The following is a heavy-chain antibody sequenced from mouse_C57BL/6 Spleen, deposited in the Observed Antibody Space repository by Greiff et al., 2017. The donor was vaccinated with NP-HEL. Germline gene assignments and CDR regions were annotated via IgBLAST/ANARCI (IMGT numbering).Heavy chain of an antibody. D-gene: IGHD1-1*01. CDR3: ARDRSHYYGSSYDAMDY. V-gene: IGHV5-16*01. CDR2: INYDGVRT. Sequence: EVQRVEPEGGLVQPGSSMKLPCTASGFPLRDNNMAWVGQVPEKGLEWVAKINYDGVRTYNLDSLKGRFIISRDNAKNILYLQMSSLKSEDTATYYCARDRSHYYGSSYDAMDYWGQGTSVTVSS. J-gene: IGHJ4*01. CDR1: GFPLRDNN.